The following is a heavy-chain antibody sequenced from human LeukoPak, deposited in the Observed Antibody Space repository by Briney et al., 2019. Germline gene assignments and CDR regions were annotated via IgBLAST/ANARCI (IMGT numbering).Heavy chain of an antibody. CDR2: IYYSGST. Sequence: PSETLSLTCAVYGGSFSGHYWSWIRQPPGKGLEWIGYIYYSGSTNYNPSLKSRVTISVDKSKNQFSLKLSSVTAADTAVYYCARASYGSGPDYWGQGTLVTVSS. V-gene: IGHV4-59*11. CDR3: ARASYGSGPDY. CDR1: GGSFSGHY. D-gene: IGHD3-10*01. J-gene: IGHJ4*02.